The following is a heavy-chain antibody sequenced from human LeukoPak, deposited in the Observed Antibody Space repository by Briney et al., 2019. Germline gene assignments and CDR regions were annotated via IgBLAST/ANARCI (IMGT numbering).Heavy chain of an antibody. Sequence: PSETLSLTCTVSGGSISRSSYYWGWIRQPPGNGLEWIGSIYYSGSTYYNPSLKSRVTISVDTSKNQFSLKLSSVTAADTAVYYCANRQNYYDSSGYYYGMDVWGQGTTVTVSS. CDR3: ANRQNYYDSSGYYYGMDV. CDR1: GGSISRSSYY. J-gene: IGHJ6*02. D-gene: IGHD3-22*01. V-gene: IGHV4-39*01. CDR2: IYYSGST.